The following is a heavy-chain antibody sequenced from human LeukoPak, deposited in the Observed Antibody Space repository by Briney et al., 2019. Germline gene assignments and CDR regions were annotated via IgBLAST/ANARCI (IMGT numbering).Heavy chain of an antibody. CDR3: ARPPAAADTLSNWYFDL. CDR2: IYGGDSDT. J-gene: IGHJ2*01. Sequence: GESLKISCKGSGFSITGHWIGWVRQLPGKGLEWMGIIYGGDSDTRYSPSFQGQVTISADKSITTAYLQWSSLKTSDTAMYYCARPPAAADTLSNWYFDLWGRGTLVTVSS. CDR1: GFSITGHW. V-gene: IGHV5-51*01. D-gene: IGHD6-13*01.